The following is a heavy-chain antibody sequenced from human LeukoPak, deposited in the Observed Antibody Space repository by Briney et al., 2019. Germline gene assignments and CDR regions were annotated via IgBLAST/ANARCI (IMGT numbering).Heavy chain of an antibody. D-gene: IGHD3-10*01. J-gene: IGHJ4*02. CDR1: GFTISTYA. V-gene: IGHV3-23*01. CDR2: ISGSGDRT. Sequence: GGSLRLSCTDSGFTISTYAMSWVRQAPGRGLEWVSAISGSGDRTYYVDSVKGRFTISRDNSKNTLYLQMNSLRAEDTAAYYCAKVAGTVLVWFGDDYWGQGTLVTVSS. CDR3: AKVAGTVLVWFGDDY.